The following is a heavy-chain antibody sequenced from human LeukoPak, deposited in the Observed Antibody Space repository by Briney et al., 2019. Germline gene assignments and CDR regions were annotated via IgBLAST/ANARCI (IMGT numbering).Heavy chain of an antibody. J-gene: IGHJ4*02. Sequence: SETLSLTCAVYGGSFSGYYWSWIRQPPGKGLEWIGEINHSGSTNYNPSLTSRVTISVDTSKNQFSLKLSSVTAADTAVYYCARRPTSLRWFEELLQPQRCFDYWGQGTLVAVSS. D-gene: IGHD3-10*01. CDR1: GGSFSGYY. V-gene: IGHV4-34*01. CDR3: ARRPTSLRWFEELLQPQRCFDY. CDR2: INHSGST.